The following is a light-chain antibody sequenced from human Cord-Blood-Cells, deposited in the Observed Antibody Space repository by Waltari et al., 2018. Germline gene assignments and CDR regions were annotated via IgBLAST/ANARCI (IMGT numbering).Light chain of an antibody. V-gene: IGLV1-44*01. Sequence: QSVLTQPPSASGTPGQRVTISCSGSSSNIGSNTVNWYRQLPGTAPKRLLSSNNQRASGVPDRFSGSKSGTSASLAISGLQSEDEADYYCAAWDDSLNGWVFGGGTKLTVL. CDR3: AAWDDSLNGWV. J-gene: IGLJ3*02. CDR1: SSNIGSNT. CDR2: SNN.